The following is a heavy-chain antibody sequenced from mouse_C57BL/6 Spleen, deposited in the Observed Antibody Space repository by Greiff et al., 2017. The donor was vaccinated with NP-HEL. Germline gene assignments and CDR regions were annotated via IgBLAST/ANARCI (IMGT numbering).Heavy chain of an antibody. D-gene: IGHD2-1*01. CDR1: GFTFSDYY. J-gene: IGHJ4*01. CDR2: ISNGGGST. V-gene: IGHV5-12*01. CDR3: ARGGNYGDYARDD. Sequence: EVKLMESGGGLVQPGGSLKLSCAASGFTFSDYYMYWVRQTPEKRLEWVAYISNGGGSTYYPDTVKGRFTISRDNAKNTRYLQMSRLKSEDTAMYYCARGGNYGDYARDDWGQGTSVTVSS.